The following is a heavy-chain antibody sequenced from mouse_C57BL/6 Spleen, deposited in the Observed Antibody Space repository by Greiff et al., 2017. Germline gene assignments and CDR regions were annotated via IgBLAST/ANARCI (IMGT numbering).Heavy chain of an antibody. D-gene: IGHD2-3*01. J-gene: IGHJ1*03. CDR1: GYSITSGYY. Sequence: EVQRVESGPGLVKPSQSLSLTCSVTGYSITSGYYWNWIRQFPGNKLEWMGYISYDGSNNYNPSLKNRISITRDTSKNQFFLKLNSVTTEDTATYYCARNDGYSYWYFDVWGTGTTVTVSS. CDR2: ISYDGSN. CDR3: ARNDGYSYWYFDV. V-gene: IGHV3-6*01.